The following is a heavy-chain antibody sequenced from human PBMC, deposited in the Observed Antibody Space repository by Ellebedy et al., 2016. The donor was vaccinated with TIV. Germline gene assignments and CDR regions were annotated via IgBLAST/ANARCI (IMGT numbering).Heavy chain of an antibody. V-gene: IGHV4-59*01. CDR3: ARDRRFREVIAARRGDYYYYGMDV. D-gene: IGHD6-6*01. CDR2: IDYSGDT. Sequence: MPSETLSLTCTVSGGSISSYYWSWIRQPPGKGLEWIGYIDYSGDTNYNPSLKSRVSISVDTSKNQVALKLNSVTTADTAVYYCARDRRFREVIAARRGDYYYYGMDVWGQGTTVTVSS. CDR1: GGSISSYY. J-gene: IGHJ6*02.